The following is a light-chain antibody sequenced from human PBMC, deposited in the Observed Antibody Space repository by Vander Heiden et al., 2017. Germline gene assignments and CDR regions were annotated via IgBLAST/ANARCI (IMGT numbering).Light chain of an antibody. CDR3: AAWDDSLNGVV. V-gene: IGLV1-44*01. J-gene: IGLJ2*01. CDR1: SSNIGSNA. Sequence: QSVLTQPPSASGTPWQRVTISCSGSSSNIGSNAVNWYQRPPGTSPKRLIYSDIQRHSGGPDRFSGSKSGTSASLAISGLQSEDEADDYCAAWDDSLNGVVFGGGTKLTVL. CDR2: SDI.